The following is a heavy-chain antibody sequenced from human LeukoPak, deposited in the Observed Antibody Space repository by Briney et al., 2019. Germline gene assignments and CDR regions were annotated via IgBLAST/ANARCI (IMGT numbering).Heavy chain of an antibody. Sequence: GGSLRLSCAASGFTFSNYAMSWVRQAPGKGLEWVAAISGGDGSTFYADSVEGRFTISRENSKNTLFLQMNSLRAENTAVYYCESMGRLLYFGDEESLDYWGQGTLVTVSS. CDR3: ESMGRLLYFGDEESLDY. CDR1: GFTFSNYA. J-gene: IGHJ4*02. D-gene: IGHD3-10*01. V-gene: IGHV3-23*01. CDR2: ISGGDGST.